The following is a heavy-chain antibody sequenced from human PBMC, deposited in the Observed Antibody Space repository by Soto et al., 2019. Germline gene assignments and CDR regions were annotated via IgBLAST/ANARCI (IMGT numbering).Heavy chain of an antibody. D-gene: IGHD1-1*01. CDR1: GVTISSDY. J-gene: IGHJ4*02. CDR2: IYYSGST. V-gene: IGHV4-59*01. CDR3: AKTGTMTSSGPIDF. Sequence: SETLSLTSTVSGVTISSDYWSWIRQPPGKGLEWIAYIYYSGSTNYNPSLKSRVTISVDTSKNQFSLKLSSVTAADTAVYYCAKTGTMTSSGPIDFWGQGISVTVSS.